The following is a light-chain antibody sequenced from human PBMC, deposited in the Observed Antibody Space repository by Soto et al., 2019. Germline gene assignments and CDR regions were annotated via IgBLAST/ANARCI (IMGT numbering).Light chain of an antibody. J-gene: IGLJ1*01. V-gene: IGLV2-14*01. CDR1: SSDVGGYNY. CDR2: GVN. Sequence: QSALTQPASVSGSPGQSITFSCTGTSSDVGGYNYVSWYQQYPGKVPKLMIYGVNNRPSGVSNRFSGSKSGNTASLTISGLQAEDEADYYYSSFTSTSALVFGTGTKLTVL. CDR3: SSFTSTSALV.